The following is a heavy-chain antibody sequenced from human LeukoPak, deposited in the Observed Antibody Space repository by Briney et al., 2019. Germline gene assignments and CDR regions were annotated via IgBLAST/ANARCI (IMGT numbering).Heavy chain of an antibody. V-gene: IGHV3-23*01. CDR2: IVGSDDST. J-gene: IGHJ6*03. CDR1: GFSFRSYA. Sequence: GGSLRLSCVAAGFSFRSYAMNWVRQGAGKGLEWVSGIVGSDDSTYHADSVRGRFTISRDNSKNTLYLHMNSLSGEDTAVYYCARGRRTDFHYYNYMDVWGKGTAVTVSS. CDR3: ARGRRTDFHYYNYMDV. D-gene: IGHD3-3*01.